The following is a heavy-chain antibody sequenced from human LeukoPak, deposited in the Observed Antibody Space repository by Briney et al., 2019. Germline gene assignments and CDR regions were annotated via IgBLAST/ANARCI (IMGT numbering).Heavy chain of an antibody. V-gene: IGHV3-23*01. D-gene: IGHD6-13*01. CDR3: AKDATAVVGTVYMDV. CDR1: GFTFSSHG. Sequence: GSLRLSCAASGFTFSSHGMNWVRQAPGKGLEWVSGITSGTRTYYADSVKGRFAISRDNSKNTMYLQMNSLRAEDTAVYYCAKDATAVVGTVYMDVWGKGTTVTISS. CDR2: ITSGTRT. J-gene: IGHJ6*03.